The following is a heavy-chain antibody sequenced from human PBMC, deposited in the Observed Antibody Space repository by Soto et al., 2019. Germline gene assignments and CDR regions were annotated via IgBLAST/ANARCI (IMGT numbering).Heavy chain of an antibody. CDR1: GFTFSSYG. J-gene: IGHJ4*02. V-gene: IGHV3-30*18. D-gene: IGHD2-21*02. CDR2: ISYDGSNK. CDR3: AKLSGDSWGYFDY. Sequence: PGGSLRLSCAASGFTFSSYGMHWVRQAPGKGLEWVAVISYDGSNKYYADSVKGRFTISRDNSKNTLYLQMNSLGAEDTAVYYCAKLSGDSWGYFDYWGQGTLVTVSS.